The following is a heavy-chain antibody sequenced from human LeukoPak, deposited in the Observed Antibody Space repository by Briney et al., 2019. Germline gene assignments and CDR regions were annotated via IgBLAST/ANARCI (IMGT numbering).Heavy chain of an antibody. D-gene: IGHD3-16*01. V-gene: IGHV4-34*01. Sequence: SETLSLTCAVYGGSFSGYYWSWIRQPPGKGLEWIGEINHSGGTNYNPSLKSRVTISVDTSKNQFSLKLSSVTAADTAVYYCARDTYVWGSYFVFDYWGQGTLVTVSS. CDR2: INHSGGT. J-gene: IGHJ4*02. CDR3: ARDTYVWGSYFVFDY. CDR1: GGSFSGYY.